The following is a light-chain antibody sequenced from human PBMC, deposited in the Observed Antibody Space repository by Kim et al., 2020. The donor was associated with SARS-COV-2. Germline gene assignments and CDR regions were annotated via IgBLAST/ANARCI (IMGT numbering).Light chain of an antibody. CDR1: QGISNY. J-gene: IGKJ1*01. CDR2: AAS. V-gene: IGKV1-27*01. CDR3: QKYNSAPPWT. Sequence: SVGDRVTITCRASQGISNYLAWYQQKPGKVPKLLIYAASTLQSGVPSRFSGSGSGTDFTLTISSLQPEDVATYYCQKYNSAPPWTFGQGTKVDIK.